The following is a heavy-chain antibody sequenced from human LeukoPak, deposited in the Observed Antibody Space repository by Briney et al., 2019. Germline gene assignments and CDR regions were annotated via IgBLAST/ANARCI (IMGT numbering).Heavy chain of an antibody. Sequence: GRSLRLSRAASGFTFRSYAMSWVRQAPGKGLEWVSAVSGSGGSTYYAASVKGRFTISRENSTNTLSLQMNSRRAEDTAVYYCAKGRITARITGTTTYNYYYMYGWGKGSTVTVSS. CDR3: AKGRITARITGTTTYNYYYMYG. D-gene: IGHD1-20*01. J-gene: IGHJ6*03. CDR2: VSGSGGST. CDR1: GFTFRSYA. V-gene: IGHV3-23*01.